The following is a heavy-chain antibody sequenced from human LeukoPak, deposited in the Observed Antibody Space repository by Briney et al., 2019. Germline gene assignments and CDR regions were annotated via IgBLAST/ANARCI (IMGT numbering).Heavy chain of an antibody. J-gene: IGHJ4*02. CDR3: AKGYSSSSYDYYFDY. D-gene: IGHD6-13*01. CDR2: IYSGGST. Sequence: GGSLRLSCAASGFTVSSNYMSWVRQAPGKGLEWVSVIYSGGSTYYADSVKGRFTISRDNAKNSLYLQMNSLRAEDTALYYCAKGYSSSSYDYYFDYWGQGTLVTVSS. V-gene: IGHV3-53*05. CDR1: GFTVSSNY.